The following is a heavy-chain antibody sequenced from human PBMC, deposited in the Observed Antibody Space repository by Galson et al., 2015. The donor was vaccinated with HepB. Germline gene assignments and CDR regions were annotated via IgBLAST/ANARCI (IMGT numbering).Heavy chain of an antibody. D-gene: IGHD3-16*01. CDR1: GFTVSSNY. CDR2: IYSGGST. J-gene: IGHJ4*02. CDR3: ARGLSLVWAFDY. V-gene: IGHV3-66*01. Sequence: SLRLSCAASGFTVSSNYMSWVRQAPEKGLEWVSVIYSGGSTYYADSVKGRFTISRDNSKNTLYLQMNSLRAEDTAVYYCARGLSLVWAFDYWGQGTLVTVSS.